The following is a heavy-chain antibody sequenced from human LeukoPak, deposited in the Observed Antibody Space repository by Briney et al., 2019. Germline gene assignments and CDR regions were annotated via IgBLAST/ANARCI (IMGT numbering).Heavy chain of an antibody. J-gene: IGHJ4*02. CDR1: GYTFTSYG. Sequence: GASVKVSCKASGYTFTSYGISWVRQAPGQGLEWMGWISAYNGNTNYAQKLQGRVTMTTDTSTSTAYMELRSLRSDDTAVYYCARASSPKHIVVVTAPFDYWGQGTLATVSS. CDR2: ISAYNGNT. D-gene: IGHD2-21*02. V-gene: IGHV1-18*01. CDR3: ARASSPKHIVVVTAPFDY.